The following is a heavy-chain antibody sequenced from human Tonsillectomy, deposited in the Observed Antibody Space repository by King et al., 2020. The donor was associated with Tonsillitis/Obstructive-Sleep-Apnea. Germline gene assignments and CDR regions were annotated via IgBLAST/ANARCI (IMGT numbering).Heavy chain of an antibody. CDR3: ARLMVAYYYYDMDV. CDR1: GGSFSGYY. CDR2: INHSGST. V-gene: IGHV4-34*01. J-gene: IGHJ6*03. Sequence: VQLQQWGAGLLKPSETLSLTCAVYGGSFSGYYWSWIRQPPGKGLEWIGEINHSGSTNYNPSLKSRVTISVDTSRNQFSLKLSSVTAADTAVYYCARLMVAYYYYDMDVWGKGTTVTVSS. D-gene: IGHD2-15*01.